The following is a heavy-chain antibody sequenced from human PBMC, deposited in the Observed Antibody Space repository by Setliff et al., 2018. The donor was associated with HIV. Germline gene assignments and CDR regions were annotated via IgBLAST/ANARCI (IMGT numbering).Heavy chain of an antibody. V-gene: IGHV4-61*09. D-gene: IGHD3-10*01. CDR1: GDSITSDAFY. CDR3: ARDRYYGSGSYYNYFDY. CDR2: IYTSGGA. Sequence: SETLSLTCTVSGDSITSDAFYWTWVRQPAGKGLEWIGNIYTSGGADYSSSLKSRVTISMDAPKNQFSLKLTPVTAADTAVYYCARDRYYGSGSYYNYFDYWGQGILVTVSS. J-gene: IGHJ4*02.